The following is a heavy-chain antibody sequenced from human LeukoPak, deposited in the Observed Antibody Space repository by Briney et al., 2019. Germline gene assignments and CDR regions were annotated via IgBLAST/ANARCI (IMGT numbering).Heavy chain of an antibody. J-gene: IGHJ3*02. CDR1: GGSISSYY. CDR2: IYYSGST. D-gene: IGHD2-15*01. V-gene: IGHV4-59*01. CDR3: AGAGDCSGGSCYKVLAFDI. Sequence: PSETLSLTCTVSGGSISSYYWSWIQQPPGKGLEWIAYIYYSGSTNYYPSLKSLVTISVDTSKNQFSLKQSSVTAADTAVYYCAGAGDCSGGSCYKVLAFDIWGQGTMVTVSS.